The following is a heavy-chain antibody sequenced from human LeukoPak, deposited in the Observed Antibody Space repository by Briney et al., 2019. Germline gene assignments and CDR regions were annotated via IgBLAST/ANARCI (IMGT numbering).Heavy chain of an antibody. D-gene: IGHD3-3*01. CDR1: GFTFSSYA. J-gene: IGHJ4*02. CDR3: AKAGDVLRFLEWLSYAPFDY. CDR2: ISGSGGST. V-gene: IGHV3-23*01. Sequence: GGSLRLSCAASGFTFSSYAMSWVRQAPGKGLEWVSAISGSGGSTYYADSVKGRFTISRDNSKNTLYLQMNSLRAEDTAVYYCAKAGDVLRFLEWLSYAPFDYWGQGTLVTVSS.